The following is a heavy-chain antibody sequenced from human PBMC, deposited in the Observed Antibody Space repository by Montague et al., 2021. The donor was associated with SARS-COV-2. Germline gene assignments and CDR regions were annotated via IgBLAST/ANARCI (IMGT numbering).Heavy chain of an antibody. D-gene: IGHD2/OR15-2a*01. CDR1: GFSLSTSGMC. CDR3: ARNRLSVFDF. Sequence: PALVKPTQTLTLTCTFSGFSLSTSGMCVSWIRQPPGRALEWLALIDWTHDQYYSRSLGTRLTISPGTSKRQVVLTLTNVDTVDTATYYCARNRLSVFDFWGQGTTVIVSS. V-gene: IGHV2-70*01. CDR2: IDWTHDQ. J-gene: IGHJ6*02.